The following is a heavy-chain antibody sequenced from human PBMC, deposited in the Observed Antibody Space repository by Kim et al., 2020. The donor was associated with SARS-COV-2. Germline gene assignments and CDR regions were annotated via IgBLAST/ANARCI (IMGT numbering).Heavy chain of an antibody. Sequence: SVKVSCKASGGTFSSYAISWVRQAPGQGLEWMGGIIPIFGTANYAQKFQGRVTITADESTSTAYMELSSLRSEDTAVYYCARGITMVRGVSYYYYGMDVCGQGTTVTVSS. CDR3: ARGITMVRGVSYYYYGMDV. CDR2: IIPIFGTA. D-gene: IGHD3-10*01. CDR1: GGTFSSYA. J-gene: IGHJ6*02. V-gene: IGHV1-69*13.